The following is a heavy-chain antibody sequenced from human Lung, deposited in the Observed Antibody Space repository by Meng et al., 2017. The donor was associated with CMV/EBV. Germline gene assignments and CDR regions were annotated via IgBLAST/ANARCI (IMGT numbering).Heavy chain of an antibody. D-gene: IGHD1-26*01. CDR1: GVSSSTDNW. CDR3: AKEWLDATTGQFDY. Sequence: VCGVSSSTDNWWSWARQPPGKGLEWIGEIYRSGSTNYSPSLKSRVTISIDRSKNQFSLRLTSVTAADTAVYYCAKEWLDATTGQFDYWGQGTLVTVSS. CDR2: IYRSGST. J-gene: IGHJ4*02. V-gene: IGHV4-4*02.